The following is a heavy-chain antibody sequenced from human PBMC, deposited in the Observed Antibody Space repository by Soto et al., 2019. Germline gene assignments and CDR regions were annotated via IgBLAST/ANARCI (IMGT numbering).Heavy chain of an antibody. V-gene: IGHV1-18*01. CDR3: ARGGVGDTSGWFDP. CDR1: GYIFTSYG. J-gene: IGHJ5*02. CDR2: ITAYNGNT. D-gene: IGHD1-26*01. Sequence: QIQLVQSGAEVRKPGASVMVSCKASGYIFTSYGMGWVRQAPGQGLEWMGWITAYNGNTNYAQKVQGRITMTTDISTGTAYMELRSLTSDDTAVYYCARGGVGDTSGWFDPWGQGTLVTISS.